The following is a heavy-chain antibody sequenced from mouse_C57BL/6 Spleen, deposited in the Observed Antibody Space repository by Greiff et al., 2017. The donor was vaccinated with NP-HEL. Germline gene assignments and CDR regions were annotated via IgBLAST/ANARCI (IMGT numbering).Heavy chain of an antibody. J-gene: IGHJ1*03. CDR2: IRNKANGYTT. Sequence: EVKVVESGGGLVQPGGSLSLSCAASGFTFTDYYMSWVRQPPGKALEWLGFIRNKANGYTTEYSASVKGRFTISRDNSQSILYLQMNALRAEDSATYSCARRDYGSREYFDVWGTGTTVTVSS. D-gene: IGHD1-1*01. CDR1: GFTFTDYY. CDR3: ARRDYGSREYFDV. V-gene: IGHV7-3*01.